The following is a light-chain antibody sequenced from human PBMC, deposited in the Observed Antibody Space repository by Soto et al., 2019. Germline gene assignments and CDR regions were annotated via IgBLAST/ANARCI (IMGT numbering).Light chain of an antibody. Sequence: EIVMTQSPATLSLSPGERATLSCRASQSVSSNLSGYQQQPGQAPTLLIYGASASATAIPASFSGSGSGTEFTITISSLQSEDFAVYYCQQYNNWPYTFGQGTKLEIK. CDR1: QSVSSN. CDR3: QQYNNWPYT. V-gene: IGKV3-15*01. CDR2: GAS. J-gene: IGKJ2*01.